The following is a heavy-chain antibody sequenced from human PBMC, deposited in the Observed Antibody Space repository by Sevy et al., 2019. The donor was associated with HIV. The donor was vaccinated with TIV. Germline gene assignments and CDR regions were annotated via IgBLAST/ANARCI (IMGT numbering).Heavy chain of an antibody. D-gene: IGHD6-13*01. CDR2: ISSSSSYI. Sequence: GGSLRLSCADSGFTFSSYSMNWVRQAPGKGLEWVSSISSSSSYIYYADSVKGRFTISRDNAKNSLYLQMNSLRAEDTAVYYCASSVSAAGTLGDYWGQGTLVTVSS. J-gene: IGHJ4*02. CDR3: ASSVSAAGTLGDY. CDR1: GFTFSSYS. V-gene: IGHV3-21*01.